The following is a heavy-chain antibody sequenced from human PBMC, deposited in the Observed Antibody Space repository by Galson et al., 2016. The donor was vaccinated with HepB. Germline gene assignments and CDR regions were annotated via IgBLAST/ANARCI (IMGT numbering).Heavy chain of an antibody. Sequence: QSGAEVKKPGESLKISCKGSGNSLTGYWIAWVRQMPGKGLEWMGVIYPGDSDARYSPSFQGQVTMSADKSTSTAYLQWSSLKASDTAMYYCARHVRGAPSDHWGQGTLVTVSS. CDR2: IYPGDSDA. D-gene: IGHD4-17*01. V-gene: IGHV5-51*01. J-gene: IGHJ4*02. CDR3: ARHVRGAPSDH. CDR1: GNSLTGYW.